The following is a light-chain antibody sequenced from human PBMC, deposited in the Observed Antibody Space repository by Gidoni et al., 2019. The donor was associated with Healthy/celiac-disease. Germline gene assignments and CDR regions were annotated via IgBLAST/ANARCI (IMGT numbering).Light chain of an antibody. J-gene: IGKJ4*01. CDR1: QSVSSSY. CDR2: GAS. V-gene: IGKV3-20*01. CDR3: QQYGSSPQT. Sequence: ELVLAQDPGTLSLSPGERANLSCRASQSVSSSYLAWYQQKPGQAPRLLIDGASSRATGIPDRFSGSGSGTDFTLTISRLEPEDFAVYYCQQYGSSPQTFGGGTKVEIK.